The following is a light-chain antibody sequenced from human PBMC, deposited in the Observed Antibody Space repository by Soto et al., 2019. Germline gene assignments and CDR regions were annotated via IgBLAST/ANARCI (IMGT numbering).Light chain of an antibody. Sequence: DIPMKQSPSSLSASVGDRVTITCRASQAIRNDLGWFQQKPGKAPKRLIHGASALQGGVPSRFSGSGSGTEFTLTISSLQPEDFATYYCQQNNSIPRTFGQGTKVDIK. CDR1: QAIRND. V-gene: IGKV1-17*01. J-gene: IGKJ1*01. CDR2: GAS. CDR3: QQNNSIPRT.